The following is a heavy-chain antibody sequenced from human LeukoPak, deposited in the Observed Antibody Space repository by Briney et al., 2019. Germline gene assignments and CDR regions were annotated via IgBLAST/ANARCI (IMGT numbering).Heavy chain of an antibody. CDR2: IYCSGST. D-gene: IGHD2-2*01. CDR3: WKEPADCSRTSWDVRRGPEYYQH. V-gene: IGHV4-59*01. J-gene: IGHJ1*01. Sequence: SVTLSLTCTVSGGSISSYYWLWLRQPPGKGLEWIGYIYCSGSTNYNPSLKRRVTISVSTSKNHFLLKLSYVPAADTAVDFCWKEPADCSRTSWDVRRGPEYYQHWGQGTLVTVSS. CDR1: GGSISSYY.